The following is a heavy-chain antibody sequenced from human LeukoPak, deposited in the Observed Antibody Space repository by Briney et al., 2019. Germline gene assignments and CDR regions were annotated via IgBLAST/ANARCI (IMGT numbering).Heavy chain of an antibody. CDR1: GGTFSSYA. Sequence: SVKVSCKASGGTFSSYAISWVRQAPGQGLEWMGGIIPIFGTANYAQKFQGRVTITTDESTSTAYMELSRLRSEDTAVYYCASWVAGLKCDPWGQGTLVTVSS. J-gene: IGHJ5*02. CDR3: ASWVAGLKCDP. V-gene: IGHV1-69*05. D-gene: IGHD6-19*01. CDR2: IIPIFGTA.